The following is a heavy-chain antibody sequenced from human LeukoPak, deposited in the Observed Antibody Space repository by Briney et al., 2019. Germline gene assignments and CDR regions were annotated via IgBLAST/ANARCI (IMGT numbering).Heavy chain of an antibody. V-gene: IGHV1-69*05. CDR1: GGTFRSYA. Sequence: SVKVSCKASGGTFRSYAISWVRQAPGQGLEWMGRIIPIFGTANYAQKFQGRVTITTDESTSTAYMELSSLRSEDTAVYYCARGCTNGVCNDDYWGQGTLVTVSS. CDR3: ARGCTNGVCNDDY. J-gene: IGHJ4*02. D-gene: IGHD2-8*01. CDR2: IIPIFGTA.